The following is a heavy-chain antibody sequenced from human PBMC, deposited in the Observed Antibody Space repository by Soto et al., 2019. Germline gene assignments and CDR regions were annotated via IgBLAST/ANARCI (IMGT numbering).Heavy chain of an antibody. Sequence: GGSLRLSCAASGFTFSSYSMNWVRQAPGKGLEWVSSISSSSSYIYYADSVKGRFTISRDNAKNSLYLQMNSLRAEDPAVYYCARDLDLNYDYWGQGPLVTVSS. CDR3: ARDLDLNYDY. J-gene: IGHJ4*02. D-gene: IGHD1-7*01. CDR2: ISSSSSYI. V-gene: IGHV3-21*01. CDR1: GFTFSSYS.